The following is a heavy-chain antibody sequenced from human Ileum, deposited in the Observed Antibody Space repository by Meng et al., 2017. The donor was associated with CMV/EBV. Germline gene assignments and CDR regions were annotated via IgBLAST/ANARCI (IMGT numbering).Heavy chain of an antibody. Sequence: LRSAGGLVQPGASLRLACVASGYSFRTYVMCWVRKAPGKGLEWVSAITSSSDKIFYADSVRGRFIISRDNSKNTVYLQMTSLRAEDTAVYYCATSTMGRGDCYSACLNYWGQGTLVTVSS. D-gene: IGHD2-21*02. CDR3: ATSTMGRGDCYSACLNY. CDR2: ITSSSDKI. CDR1: GYSFRTYV. J-gene: IGHJ4*02. V-gene: IGHV3-23*01.